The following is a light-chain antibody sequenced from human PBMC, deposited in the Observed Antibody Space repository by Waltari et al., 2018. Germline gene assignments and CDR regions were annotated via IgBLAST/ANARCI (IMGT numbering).Light chain of an antibody. Sequence: SSELTQDPAVSVALGQTVRITCQGDSLRRYYASWYQQRPGQAPLLVLSGQDNRPSGIPDRFSGSTSGNTASLTITRAQAEDAGVYYCLSRDTSSTRVFGGGTTLTV. J-gene: IGLJ3*02. CDR3: LSRDTSSTRV. CDR2: GQD. CDR1: SLRRYY. V-gene: IGLV3-19*01.